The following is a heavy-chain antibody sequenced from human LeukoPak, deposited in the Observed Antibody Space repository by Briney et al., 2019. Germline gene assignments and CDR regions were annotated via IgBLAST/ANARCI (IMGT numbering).Heavy chain of an antibody. CDR1: GDTFSSYA. J-gene: IGHJ4*02. CDR2: IIPILGIA. Sequence: ASVKVSCKASGDTFSSYAISWVRQAPGQGLEWMGRIIPILGIANYAQKFQGRVTITADKSTSTAYMELSSLRSEDTAVYYCASSSYNWKYYYFDYWGLGTLVTVSS. D-gene: IGHD1-20*01. V-gene: IGHV1-69*04. CDR3: ASSSYNWKYYYFDY.